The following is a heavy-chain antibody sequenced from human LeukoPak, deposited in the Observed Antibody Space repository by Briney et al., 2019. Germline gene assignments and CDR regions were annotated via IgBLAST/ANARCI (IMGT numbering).Heavy chain of an antibody. CDR3: ARSASGYYDSSGYYYRGYFQH. CDR2: IIPIFGTA. V-gene: IGHV1-69*05. Sequence: ASVKVSCKASGGTFSSYAISWVRQAPGQGLEWMGGIIPIFGTANYAQKFQGRVTITTDESTSTAYMELSSLRSEDTAVYYCARSASGYYDSSGYYYRGYFQHWGQGTLVTVSS. CDR1: GGTFSSYA. J-gene: IGHJ1*01. D-gene: IGHD3-22*01.